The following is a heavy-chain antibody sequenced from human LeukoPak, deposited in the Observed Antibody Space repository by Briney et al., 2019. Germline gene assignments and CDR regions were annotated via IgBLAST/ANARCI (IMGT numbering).Heavy chain of an antibody. J-gene: IGHJ4*02. CDR1: GGTFISYA. V-gene: IGHV1-69*05. CDR2: IIPIFGTA. Sequence: SVKVSCKASGGTFISYAISWVRQAPGQGLEWMGRIIPIFGTANYAQKFQGKVTITTDESTSTAYMELSSLRSEDTAVYYCARETLYYDSSGYLDYWGQGTLVTVSS. CDR3: ARETLYYDSSGYLDY. D-gene: IGHD3-22*01.